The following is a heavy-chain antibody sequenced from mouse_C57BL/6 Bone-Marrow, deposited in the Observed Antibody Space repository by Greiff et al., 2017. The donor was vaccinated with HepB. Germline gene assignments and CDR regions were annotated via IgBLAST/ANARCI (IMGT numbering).Heavy chain of an antibody. CDR2: IYPGSGNT. D-gene: IGHD1-3*01. J-gene: IGHJ4*01. CDR1: GYTFTDYY. Sequence: VQLQESGAELVRPGASVKLSCKASGYTFTDYYINWVKQRPGQGLEWIARIYPGSGNTYYNEKFKGKATLTAEKSSSTAYMQLSSLTSEDSAVYFCARRKLKAMDYWGQGTSVTVSS. CDR3: ARRKLKAMDY. V-gene: IGHV1-76*01.